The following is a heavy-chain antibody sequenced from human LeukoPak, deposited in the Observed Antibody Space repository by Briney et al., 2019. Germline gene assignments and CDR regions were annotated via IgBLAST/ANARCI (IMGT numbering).Heavy chain of an antibody. J-gene: IGHJ5*02. CDR2: INHSGST. Sequence: PSETLSLTCTVSGASISSYYWSWIRQPPGKGLEWIGEINHSGSTNYNPSLKSRVTISVDTSKNQFSLKLSSVTAADTAVYYCARGQYYYDSSGYYYPNWFDPWGQGTLSPSPQ. CDR3: ARGQYYYDSSGYYYPNWFDP. CDR1: GASISSYY. V-gene: IGHV4-34*01. D-gene: IGHD3-22*01.